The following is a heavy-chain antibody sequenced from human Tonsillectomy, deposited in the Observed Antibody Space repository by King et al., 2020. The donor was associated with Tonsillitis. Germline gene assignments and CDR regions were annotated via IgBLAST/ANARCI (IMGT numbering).Heavy chain of an antibody. V-gene: IGHV3-48*01. CDR1: GFTFSNYN. J-gene: IGHJ4*02. Sequence: DVQLVESGGALVQPGGSLRLSCSASGFTFSNYNMNWVRQAPGKGLEWISYINADTTATYYADSVKGRFSISRDNAKGSLSLQMGSLRAEDTAVYYCARADSGYSSTWSFGGRGTLVTASS. D-gene: IGHD2-2*01. CDR3: ARADSGYSSTWSF. CDR2: INADTTAT.